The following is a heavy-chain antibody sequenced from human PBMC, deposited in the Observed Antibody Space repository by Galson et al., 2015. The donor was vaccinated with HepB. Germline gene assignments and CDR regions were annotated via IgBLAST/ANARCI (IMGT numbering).Heavy chain of an antibody. CDR1: GFSVSANY. Sequence: SLRLSCAASGFSVSANYMSWVRQAPGTGLEWVSMIYSAGSTYYADSVKGRFTISRDNSKNTLYLQMNSLRIEDTAVYYCARDLPSKGLDHWGQGTLVTVSS. D-gene: IGHD5-12*01. CDR3: ARDLPSKGLDH. V-gene: IGHV3-53*01. CDR2: IYSAGST. J-gene: IGHJ4*02.